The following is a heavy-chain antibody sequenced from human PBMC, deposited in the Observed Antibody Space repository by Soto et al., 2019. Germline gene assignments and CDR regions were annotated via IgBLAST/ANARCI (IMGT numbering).Heavy chain of an antibody. D-gene: IGHD5-18*01. V-gene: IGHV1-2*02. CDR2: INPYSGTT. Sequence: QVQLVQSGAEVKKPGASVQVSCETSGYTFTGQYVHWVRLAPGQGLEWLGCINPYSGTTNYGENFEGRVTVTRDTSVSKVYMELDRLRSDDTAVYFCARGQDMGTYSRVLAYWGQGTLVTVSS. J-gene: IGHJ4*02. CDR3: ARGQDMGTYSRVLAY. CDR1: GYTFTGQY.